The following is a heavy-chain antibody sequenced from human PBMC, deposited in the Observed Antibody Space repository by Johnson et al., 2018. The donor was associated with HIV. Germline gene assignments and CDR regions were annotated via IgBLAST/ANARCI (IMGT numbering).Heavy chain of an antibody. CDR2: ISFDGNLK. Sequence: VQLVESGGGLVQPGGSLRLSCAASGFTFDDYGMSWVRQAPGKGLEWVAVISFDGNLKKYEDSVKGRFNISRDNAKDSLYLQMNSLRAEDTALNYCARGRYGRMTTVAAAAFDIWGQGTMVTVSS. CDR3: ARGRYGRMTTVAAAAFDI. V-gene: IGHV3-20*04. D-gene: IGHD4-23*01. J-gene: IGHJ3*02. CDR1: GFTFDDYG.